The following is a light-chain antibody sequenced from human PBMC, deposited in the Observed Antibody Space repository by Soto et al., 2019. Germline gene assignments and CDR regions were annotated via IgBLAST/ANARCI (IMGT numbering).Light chain of an antibody. Sequence: DIQMTQSPSSLSASVGDRVTITCRASQTISNYLNWYQQKPGKAPNLLIYAASSLQSGVPSRFSGSGYGTGFTLTINSLQPEDFATYYCQQSYSIPCTFAQGTKLEIK. CDR2: AAS. CDR3: QQSYSIPCT. J-gene: IGKJ2*02. CDR1: QTISNY. V-gene: IGKV1-39*01.